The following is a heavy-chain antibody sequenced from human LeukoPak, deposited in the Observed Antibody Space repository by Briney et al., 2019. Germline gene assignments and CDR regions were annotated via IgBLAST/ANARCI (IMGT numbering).Heavy chain of an antibody. J-gene: IGHJ4*02. CDR3: AKDRYGDYRY. V-gene: IGHV3-30-3*01. CDR2: ISYDGSNK. D-gene: IGHD4-17*01. Sequence: GGSLRLSCAASGFTFSSYAMHWVRQAPGKGLEWVAVISYDGSNKYYADSVKGRFTISRDNSKNTLYLQMNSLRAEDTAVYYCAKDRYGDYRYWGQGTLVTVSS. CDR1: GFTFSSYA.